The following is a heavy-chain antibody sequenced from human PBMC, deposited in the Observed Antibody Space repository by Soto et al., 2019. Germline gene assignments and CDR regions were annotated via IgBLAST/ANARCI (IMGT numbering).Heavy chain of an antibody. CDR1: GGSISSGGYY. D-gene: IGHD4-17*01. J-gene: IGHJ4*02. V-gene: IGHV4-31*03. CDR2: IYYSGST. CDR3: ARDNRLRGVDY. Sequence: SETLSLTCTVSGGSISSGGYYWSWIRQHPGKGLEWIGYIYYSGSTYYNPSLKSRVTISVDTSKNQFSLKLSSVTAADTAVYYCARDNRLRGVDYWGQGTLVTVSS.